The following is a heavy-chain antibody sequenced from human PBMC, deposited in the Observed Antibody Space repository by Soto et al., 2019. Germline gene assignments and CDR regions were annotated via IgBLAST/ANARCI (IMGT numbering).Heavy chain of an antibody. CDR2: IWSDGSNK. D-gene: IGHD3-22*01. CDR1: GFTFSRYG. Sequence: QVQLVESGGGVVQPGRSLRLSCAASGFTFSRYGMHWVRQAPGKGLEWVAVIWSDGSNKYYADSVKGRFTISRDNSKNTLYLQMNSLRAEDTAVYYCARYYYDSSGYYPLWGQGTLVTVSS. J-gene: IGHJ4*02. V-gene: IGHV3-33*01. CDR3: ARYYYDSSGYYPL.